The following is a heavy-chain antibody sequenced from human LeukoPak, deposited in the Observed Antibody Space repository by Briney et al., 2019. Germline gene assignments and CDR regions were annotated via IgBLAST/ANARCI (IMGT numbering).Heavy chain of an antibody. J-gene: IGHJ4*02. V-gene: IGHV3-23*01. CDR2: ISGSGGST. Sequence: GGSLRLSCAASGFTFSSYAMSWLRQAPGKGLEWVSAISGSGGSTYYADSVKGRFTISRDNSKNTLYLQMNSLRAEDTAVYYCAKVPLYGDYPNYWGQGTLVTVSS. CDR1: GFTFSSYA. CDR3: AKVPLYGDYPNY. D-gene: IGHD4-17*01.